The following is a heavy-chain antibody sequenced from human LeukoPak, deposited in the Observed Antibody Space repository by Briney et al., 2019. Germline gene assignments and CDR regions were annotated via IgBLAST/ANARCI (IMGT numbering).Heavy chain of an antibody. CDR2: IYTSGST. V-gene: IGHV4-4*09. Sequence: SETLSLTCTVSGSISSYYWSWIRQPPGKGLEWIGYIYTSGSTNYNPSLKSRVTISVDTSKNQFSLDLSSVTAADTAVYYCARQKCTSSSCLTKDAFDIWGQGTTVTVSS. J-gene: IGHJ3*02. CDR3: ARQKCTSSSCLTKDAFDI. D-gene: IGHD2-2*01. CDR1: GSISSYY.